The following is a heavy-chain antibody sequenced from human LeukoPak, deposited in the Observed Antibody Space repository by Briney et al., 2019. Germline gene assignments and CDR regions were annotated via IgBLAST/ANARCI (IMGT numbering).Heavy chain of an antibody. D-gene: IGHD1-26*01. Sequence: PGGSLRLSCAASGFTFSSYAMSWVRQAPGKGLEWVSAISGSGGSTYYADSVKGRFTISRDNSKNTLYLHMNSLRAEDTALYYCAKDTSLVGTTLYFDYWGQGTLVAVSS. J-gene: IGHJ4*02. V-gene: IGHV3-23*01. CDR3: AKDTSLVGTTLYFDY. CDR2: ISGSGGST. CDR1: GFTFSSYA.